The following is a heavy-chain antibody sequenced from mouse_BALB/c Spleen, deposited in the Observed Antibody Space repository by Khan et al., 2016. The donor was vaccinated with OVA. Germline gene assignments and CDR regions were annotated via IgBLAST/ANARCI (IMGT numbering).Heavy chain of an antibody. J-gene: IGHJ2*01. V-gene: IGHV1S81*02. CDR2: TNPTNGRT. Sequence: QVQLQQSGAELVKAGASVKMSCKASGYTFTSYWMHWVKQRLGQGLEWFAETNPTNGRTYYNEKFKSKATLTVDKSYSTAYMLLRGPTFEDSAVYYCARIKKIVATYFDYWGQGTTLTVSS. CDR1: GYTFTSYW. D-gene: IGHD1-1*01. CDR3: ARIKKIVATYFDY.